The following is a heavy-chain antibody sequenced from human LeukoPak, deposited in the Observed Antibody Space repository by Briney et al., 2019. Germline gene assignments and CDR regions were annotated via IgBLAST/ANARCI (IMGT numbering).Heavy chain of an antibody. CDR3: AKGSVGNADFAS. CDR1: GFTLSSFS. J-gene: IGHJ4*02. V-gene: IGHV3-23*01. CDR2: IIVSGTT. D-gene: IGHD6-25*01. Sequence: SGGSLRLSCAASGFTLSSFSMTWVRQAPGKGLEWVSSIIVSGTTSYADSVKGRFTISRDSFRGTLFLQMDSLRVEDTAVYFCAKGSVGNADFASWGQGALVTVSS.